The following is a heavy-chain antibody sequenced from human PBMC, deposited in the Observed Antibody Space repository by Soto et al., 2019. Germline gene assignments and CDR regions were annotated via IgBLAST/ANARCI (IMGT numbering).Heavy chain of an antibody. CDR3: ARGESRDGYKFDY. CDR1: GGSFSGYY. Sequence: SETLSLTCAVYGGSFSGYYWSWIRQPPGKGLEWIGEINHSGNTNYNPSLKSRVTISVDTSKNQFSLKLSSVTAADTAFYYCARGESRDGYKFDYWGQGTLVTVS. D-gene: IGHD5-12*01. CDR2: INHSGNT. J-gene: IGHJ4*02. V-gene: IGHV4-34*01.